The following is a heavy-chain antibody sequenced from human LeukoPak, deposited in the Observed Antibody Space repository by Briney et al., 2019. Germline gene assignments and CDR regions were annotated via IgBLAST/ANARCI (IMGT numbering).Heavy chain of an antibody. J-gene: IGHJ5*02. CDR3: ARLYSAHWFDP. CDR2: INPNSGGT. Sequence: GASVKASCKASGYTFTGYYMHWVRQAPGQGLEWMGWINPNSGGTNYAQKFPGRVTMTRDTSISTAYMELSRLRSDDTAVYYCARLYSAHWFDPWGQGTLVTVSS. V-gene: IGHV1-2*02. D-gene: IGHD2-21*01. CDR1: GYTFTGYY.